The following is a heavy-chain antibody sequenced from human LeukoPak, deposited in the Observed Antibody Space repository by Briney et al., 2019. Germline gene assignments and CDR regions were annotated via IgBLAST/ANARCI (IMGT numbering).Heavy chain of an antibody. J-gene: IGHJ4*02. CDR3: AKDARSSYSYTYGSFDY. V-gene: IGHV3-30*18. Sequence: GGSLRLSCAATGFTFSHYGIHWVRQAPGKGLEWVAVMSYDGNNERYADTVKGRFSVSRNNSMNTLGLQMNSLRPEDTGIYYCAKDARSSYSYTYGSFDYWGRGTLVTVSS. CDR1: GFTFSHYG. CDR2: MSYDGNNE. D-gene: IGHD5-24*01.